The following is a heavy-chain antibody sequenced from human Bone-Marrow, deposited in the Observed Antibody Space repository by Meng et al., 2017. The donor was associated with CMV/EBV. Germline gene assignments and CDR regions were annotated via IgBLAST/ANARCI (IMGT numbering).Heavy chain of an antibody. V-gene: IGHV4-39*07. CDR1: GGSISSSSYY. D-gene: IGHD3-9*01. CDR2: IYYSGST. Sequence: GSLRLSCTVPGGSISSSSYYWGWIRQPPGKGLEWIGSIYYSGSTYYNPSLKSRVTISVDTSKNQFSLKLSSVTAADTAVYYCARVGRRYFDWFEWGQGTLVTVSS. CDR3: ARVGRRYFDWFE. J-gene: IGHJ4*02.